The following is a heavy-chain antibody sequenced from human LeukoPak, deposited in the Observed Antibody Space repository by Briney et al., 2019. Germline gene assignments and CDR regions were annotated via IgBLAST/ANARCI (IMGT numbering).Heavy chain of an antibody. J-gene: IGHJ4*02. Sequence: GGSLRLSCAASGFTFSSYSMSWVRQAPGKGLEWVSAISGSGGSTYYADSVKGRFTISRDNSKNTLYLQMNSLRAEDTAVYYCAKVYYDILTGYSPPPFDYGGQGTLVTVSS. CDR3: AKVYYDILTGYSPPPFDY. CDR1: GFTFSSYS. V-gene: IGHV3-23*01. D-gene: IGHD3-9*01. CDR2: ISGSGGST.